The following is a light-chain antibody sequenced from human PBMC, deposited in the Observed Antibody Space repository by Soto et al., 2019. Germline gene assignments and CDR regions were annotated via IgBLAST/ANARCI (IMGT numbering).Light chain of an antibody. CDR1: SSDVGDYDY. CDR3: SSYGGFNNVL. Sequence: QSALTQPPSASGSPGQSVTISYTGTSSDVGDYDYVSWYQQHPGKAPKLMIYEVSKRPSGVPDRFSGSKSGNTASLTVSGLQTEDEADYYCSSYGGFNNVLFGGGTKLTVL. V-gene: IGLV2-8*01. CDR2: EVS. J-gene: IGLJ2*01.